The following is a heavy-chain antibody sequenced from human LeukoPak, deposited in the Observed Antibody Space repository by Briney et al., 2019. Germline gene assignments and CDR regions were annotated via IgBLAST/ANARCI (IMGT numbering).Heavy chain of an antibody. CDR3: ARVTAAGNWFDP. Sequence: SETLSLTCTVSGGSISSSDSYWAWVRQPPGKGLEWIGSICFSRTTNYNPSLKSRVTISVDTSKNQFSLKLSSVTAADTAVYYCARVTAAGNWFDPWGQGTLVTVSS. V-gene: IGHV4-39*07. D-gene: IGHD6-13*01. CDR1: GGSISSSDSY. J-gene: IGHJ5*02. CDR2: ICFSRTT.